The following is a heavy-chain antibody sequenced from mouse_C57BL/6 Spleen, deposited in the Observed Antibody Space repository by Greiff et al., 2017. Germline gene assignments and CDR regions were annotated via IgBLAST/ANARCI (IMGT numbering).Heavy chain of an antibody. D-gene: IGHD1-1*01. CDR3: ARTFITTVVAYYYAMDY. J-gene: IGHJ4*01. V-gene: IGHV1-50*01. CDR1: GYTFTSYW. Sequence: VKLQQPGAELVKPGASVKLSCKASGYTFTSYWMQWVKQRPGQGLEWIGEIDPSDSYTNYNQKFKGKATLTVDTSSSTAYMQLSSLTSEDSAVYYCARTFITTVVAYYYAMDYWGQGTSVTVSS. CDR2: IDPSDSYT.